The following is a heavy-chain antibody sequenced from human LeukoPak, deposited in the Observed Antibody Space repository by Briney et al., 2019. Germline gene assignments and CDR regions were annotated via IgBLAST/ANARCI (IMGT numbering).Heavy chain of an antibody. CDR1: GGSISSYY. CDR3: ARGGDYGDPVYYYYYMDV. Sequence: KSSETLSLTCTVSGGSISSYYWSWIRQPPGKGLEWIGYIYYSGSTNYNPSLKSRVTISVDTSKNQFSLKLSSVTAADTAVYYCARGGDYGDPVYYYYYMDVWGKGTTVTVSS. V-gene: IGHV4-59*01. D-gene: IGHD4-17*01. CDR2: IYYSGST. J-gene: IGHJ6*03.